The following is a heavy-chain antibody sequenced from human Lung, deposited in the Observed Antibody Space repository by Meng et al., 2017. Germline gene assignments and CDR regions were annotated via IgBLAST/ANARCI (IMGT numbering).Heavy chain of an antibody. CDR1: GYTFTNYA. D-gene: IGHD1-26*01. CDR2: INAGNGNT. CDR3: ARDSGSYFDY. V-gene: IGHV1-3*01. Sequence: QVQLVQSGAEVKKSGASVKVFCKASGYTFTNYAMHWVRQAPGQRLEWMGWINAGNGNTKYSQKFQGRVTITRDTSASTAYMELNSLRAEDTAVYYCARDSGSYFDYWGQGILVTVSS. J-gene: IGHJ4*02.